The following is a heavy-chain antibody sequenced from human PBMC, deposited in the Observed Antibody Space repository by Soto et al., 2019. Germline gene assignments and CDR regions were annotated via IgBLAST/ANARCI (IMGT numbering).Heavy chain of an antibody. D-gene: IGHD3-10*01. CDR3: ARDGGYYGSGYPHGFDP. CDR2: IYYSGST. J-gene: IGHJ5*02. V-gene: IGHV4-31*03. Sequence: QVQLQESGPGLVKPSQTLSLTCTVSGGSISSGGYYWSWIRQHPGKGLEWIGYIYYSGSTYYNPSLESRVTISVDTSKNQFSLKLSSVTAADTAVYYCARDGGYYGSGYPHGFDPWGQGTLVTVSS. CDR1: GGSISSGGYY.